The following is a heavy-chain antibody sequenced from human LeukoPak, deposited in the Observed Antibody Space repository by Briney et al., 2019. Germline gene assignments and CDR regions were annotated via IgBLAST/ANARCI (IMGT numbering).Heavy chain of an antibody. CDR3: AKVASLCTSTSCVRGGFDY. Sequence: TGGSLRLSCAASGFTFSIHSMNWVRQAPGKGLEWVSYISSSSSTIYYADSVTGRFTISRDNAKNSLYLQMNSLRDEDTAVYYCAKVASLCTSTSCVRGGFDYWGQGTLVTVSS. CDR2: ISSSSSTI. V-gene: IGHV3-48*02. J-gene: IGHJ4*02. CDR1: GFTFSIHS. D-gene: IGHD2-2*01.